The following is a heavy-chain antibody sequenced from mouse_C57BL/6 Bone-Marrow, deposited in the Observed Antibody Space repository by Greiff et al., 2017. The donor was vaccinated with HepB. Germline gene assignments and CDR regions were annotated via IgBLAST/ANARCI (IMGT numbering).Heavy chain of an antibody. Sequence: VQLQQSGAELVKPGASVKISCKGSGYAFSSYWMNWVKQRPGKGLEWIGQIYPGDGDTNYNGKFKGKATLTADKSSSTAYMQLSSLTSEDSAVYFCARLYDYDQTAWFAYWGQGTLVTVSA. V-gene: IGHV1-80*01. J-gene: IGHJ3*01. D-gene: IGHD2-4*01. CDR1: GYAFSSYW. CDR2: IYPGDGDT. CDR3: ARLYDYDQTAWFAY.